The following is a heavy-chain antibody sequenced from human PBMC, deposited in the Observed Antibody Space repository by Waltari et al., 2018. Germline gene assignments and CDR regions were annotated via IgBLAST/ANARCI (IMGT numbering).Heavy chain of an antibody. Sequence: QVQLVQSGAEVKKPGASVKVSCKASGYTFTSYDINWVRQATGQGLEWMGWMNPNSGNTGYAQKIQGRVNMTRNTSISTAYMELSSLRSEDTAVYYCARDGWLREEFDYWGQGTLVTVSS. CDR2: MNPNSGNT. J-gene: IGHJ4*02. D-gene: IGHD5-12*01. CDR1: GYTFTSYD. V-gene: IGHV1-8*01. CDR3: ARDGWLREEFDY.